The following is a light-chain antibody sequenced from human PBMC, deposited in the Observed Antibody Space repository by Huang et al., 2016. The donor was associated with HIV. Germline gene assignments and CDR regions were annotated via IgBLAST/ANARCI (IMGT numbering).Light chain of an antibody. CDR1: QSVTTL. Sequence: EIVLTQSPATLSLSPGERATLSCRARQSVTTLLAWFQQKPGQAPRLLIYDASNRATGVPARFSGSGSGTDFTLTISSLEPEDFAVYYCQQRYNWPPITFGQGTRLEIK. V-gene: IGKV3-11*01. CDR2: DAS. J-gene: IGKJ5*01. CDR3: QQRYNWPPIT.